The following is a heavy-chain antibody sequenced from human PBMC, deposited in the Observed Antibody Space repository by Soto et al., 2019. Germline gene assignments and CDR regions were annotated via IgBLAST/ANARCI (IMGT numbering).Heavy chain of an antibody. CDR1: GFTFSSYS. CDR3: AKIVWVTDAFDI. V-gene: IGHV3-23*01. J-gene: IGHJ3*02. Sequence: GGSLRLSCAASGFTFSSYSMNWVRQAPGKGLEWVSAISGSGGSTYYADSVKGRFTISRDNSKNTLYLQMNSLRAEDTAVYYCAKIVWVTDAFDIWGQGTMVTVSS. D-gene: IGHD2-8*01. CDR2: ISGSGGST.